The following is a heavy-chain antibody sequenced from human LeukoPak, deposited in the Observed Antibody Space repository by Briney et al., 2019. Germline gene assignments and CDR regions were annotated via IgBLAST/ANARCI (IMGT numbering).Heavy chain of an antibody. J-gene: IGHJ4*02. Sequence: ASVKVSCKASGYTFTGYYMHWVRQAPGQGLEWMGWINPNSGGTNYAQKFQGRVTMTRDTSISTAYMELSRLRSDDTAVYYCARGRYYYGSGSYYDYFDYWGQGTLVTVSS. D-gene: IGHD3-10*01. CDR1: GYTFTGYY. V-gene: IGHV1-2*02. CDR3: ARGRYYYGSGSYYDYFDY. CDR2: INPNSGGT.